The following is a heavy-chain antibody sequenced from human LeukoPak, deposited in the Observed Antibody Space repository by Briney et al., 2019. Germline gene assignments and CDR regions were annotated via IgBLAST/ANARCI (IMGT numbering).Heavy chain of an antibody. CDR1: GFTFSNYA. J-gene: IGHJ4*02. CDR2: ISGSGGST. V-gene: IGHV3-23*01. Sequence: PGGSLRLSCAASGFTFSNYAMSWVRQAPGKGLEWVSGISGSGGSTYYADSVKGRFTISRDNSKNTLYLEMNSLRVEDTAVYYCARDPPKASGSYFVGGPDYWGQGTPVTVSS. CDR3: ARDPPKASGSYFVGGPDY. D-gene: IGHD3-10*01.